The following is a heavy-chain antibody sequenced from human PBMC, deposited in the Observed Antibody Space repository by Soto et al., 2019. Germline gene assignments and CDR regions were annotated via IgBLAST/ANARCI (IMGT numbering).Heavy chain of an antibody. V-gene: IGHV1-2*04. CDR3: ARARGYCGYDHKAHFYF. CDR2: INPNSGGT. J-gene: IGHJ4*02. CDR1: VYTFTGYY. Sequence: ASVKVSCKASVYTFTGYYMHWVRQAPGQEIEWMGWINPNSGGTNYAQKFQGWVTMTRDTSISTAYMELSRLRSDDTAVYFCARARGYCGYDHKAHFYFWAQRTLVTVSS. D-gene: IGHD5-12*01.